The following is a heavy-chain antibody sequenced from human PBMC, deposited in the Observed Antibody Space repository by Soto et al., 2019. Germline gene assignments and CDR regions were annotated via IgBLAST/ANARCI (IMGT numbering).Heavy chain of an antibody. CDR2: VMPMFGTA. CDR3: AVGFKVDYYSLDV. D-gene: IGHD5-18*01. J-gene: IGHJ6*02. Sequence: QVQLVQSGAEVRKPGSSVKVSCRSSGGIFTATAISWVRQAPGQGPEWMGGVMPMFGTANYPQRFQGRVTITADESTNTAYMQLSSLRSEDTAVYFCAVGFKVDYYSLDVWGQGTTVTVSS. V-gene: IGHV1-69*01. CDR1: GGIFTATA.